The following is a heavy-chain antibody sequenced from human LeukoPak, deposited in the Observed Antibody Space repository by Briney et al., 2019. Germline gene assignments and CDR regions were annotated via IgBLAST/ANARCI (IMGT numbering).Heavy chain of an antibody. D-gene: IGHD1-20*01. V-gene: IGHV3-11*04. CDR1: GFTFSDYY. Sequence: PGGSLRLSCAASGFTFSDYYMSWIRQAPGKGLEWVSYISSSGSTIYYADSVKGRFTISRDNSKNRLYLQTNSLRAEDTAVYYCARDPGIGITGTTLVYWGQGTLVTVSS. CDR3: ARDPGIGITGTTLVY. CDR2: ISSSGSTI. J-gene: IGHJ4*02.